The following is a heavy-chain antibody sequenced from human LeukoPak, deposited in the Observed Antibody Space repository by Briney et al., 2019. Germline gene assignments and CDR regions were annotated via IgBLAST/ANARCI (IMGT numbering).Heavy chain of an antibody. J-gene: IGHJ3*02. V-gene: IGHV4-31*03. CDR1: GGSISSGGYY. Sequence: SETLSLTCTVSGGSISSGGYYWSWIRQHPGKGLEWIGYIYYSESTYYNPSLKSRVTISVDTSKNQFSLKLSSVTAADTAVYYCARWGYYYDSSGYYRKIDAFDIWGQGTMVTVSS. CDR2: IYYSEST. D-gene: IGHD3-22*01. CDR3: ARWGYYYDSSGYYRKIDAFDI.